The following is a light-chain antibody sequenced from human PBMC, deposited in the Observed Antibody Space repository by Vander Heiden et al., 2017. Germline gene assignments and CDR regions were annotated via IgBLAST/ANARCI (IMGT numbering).Light chain of an antibody. CDR3: MQGTHWPYT. Sequence: EVVTTQSPPPLPVTPGQPASTSCRPSQGLVYSDGNTDLNWFQQRPGQSPRRLIYKVSDRDSGVPDRFSGSGSGTDFTLKISRVEAEDVGVYYCMQGTHWPYTFGQGTKLEIK. CDR1: QGLVYSDGNTD. V-gene: IGKV2-30*01. CDR2: KVS. J-gene: IGKJ2*01.